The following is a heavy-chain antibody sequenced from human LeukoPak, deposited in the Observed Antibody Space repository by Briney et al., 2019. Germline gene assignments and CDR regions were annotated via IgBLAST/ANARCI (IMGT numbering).Heavy chain of an antibody. Sequence: GASVKVSCKSSGYTFTGHYMHWVRQAPGQGLEWMGWINPHSGGTKYAQKFQGRVTVTRDTSISTAYMELSRLRCDDTAVYYCARSYDFWSGPPFDPWGQGTLVTVSS. CDR3: ARSYDFWSGPPFDP. V-gene: IGHV1-2*02. J-gene: IGHJ5*02. CDR1: GYTFTGHY. CDR2: INPHSGGT. D-gene: IGHD3-3*01.